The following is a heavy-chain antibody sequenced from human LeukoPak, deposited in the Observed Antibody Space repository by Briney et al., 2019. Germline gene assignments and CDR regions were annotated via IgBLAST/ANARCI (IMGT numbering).Heavy chain of an antibody. CDR3: AREGIAAAGEISFDY. CDR1: GGTFSSYA. D-gene: IGHD6-13*01. J-gene: IGHJ4*02. V-gene: IGHV1-69*04. CDR2: IIPILGIA. Sequence: ASVKVSCKASGGTFSSYAISWVRQAPGQGLEWMGRIIPILGIANYAQKFQGRVTITADKSTSTAYMELSSLRSEDTAVYYCAREGIAAAGEISFDYWGQGTLVTVSS.